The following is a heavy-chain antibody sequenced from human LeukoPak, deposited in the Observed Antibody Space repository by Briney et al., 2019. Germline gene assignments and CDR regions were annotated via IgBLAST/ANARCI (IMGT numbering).Heavy chain of an antibody. Sequence: GGSLRLSCAASGFTFSGYWMHWVGQAPGKGRVWVSHINSDGSSTYSAGSVKGRFTISRDNAKKTLYLQMNSLRAERTAVYYCARDLSSNGFDYWGQGNLVTVSS. V-gene: IGHV3-74*01. CDR3: ARDLSSNGFDY. J-gene: IGHJ4*02. CDR1: GFTFSGYW. D-gene: IGHD2-2*01. CDR2: INSDGSST.